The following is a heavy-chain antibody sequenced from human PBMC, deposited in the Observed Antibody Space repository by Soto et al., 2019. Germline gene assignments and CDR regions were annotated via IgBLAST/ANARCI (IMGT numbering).Heavy chain of an antibody. D-gene: IGHD3-22*01. V-gene: IGHV4-31*03. Sequence: PSETLSLTCTVSGGSISSGGYYWSWIRQHPGKGLEWIGYIYYSGSTYYNPSLKSRVTISVDTSKNQLSLKLSSVTAADTAVYYCASRGYSYGSSGYREYFQHWGQGTLVTVSS. J-gene: IGHJ1*01. CDR1: GGSISSGGYY. CDR2: IYYSGST. CDR3: ASRGYSYGSSGYREYFQH.